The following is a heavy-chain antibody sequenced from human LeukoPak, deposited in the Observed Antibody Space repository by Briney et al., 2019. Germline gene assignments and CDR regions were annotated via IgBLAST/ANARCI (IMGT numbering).Heavy chain of an antibody. J-gene: IGHJ4*02. CDR2: INHSGRT. D-gene: IGHD6-19*01. CDR3: ARDGWYSSGWQFDY. CDR1: GGSFSGYY. V-gene: IGHV4-34*01. Sequence: SETLSLTCAVYGGSFSGYYWSWIRQPPGKGLEWIGEINHSGRTNYNPSLKSRVTISVDKSKNQFSLKLSSVTAADTAVYYCARDGWYSSGWQFDYWGQGTLVTVSS.